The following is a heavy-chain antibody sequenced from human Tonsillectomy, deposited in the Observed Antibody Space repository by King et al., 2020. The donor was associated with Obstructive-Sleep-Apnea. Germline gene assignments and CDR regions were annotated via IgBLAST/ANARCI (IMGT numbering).Heavy chain of an antibody. CDR2: IRKKANSYAT. CDR3: TSPLDSSSPFDY. CDR1: GFTFSDYY. D-gene: IGHD6-6*01. V-gene: IGHV3-72*01. Sequence: VQLVESGGGLVQPGGSLRLSCTASGFTFSDYYMDWVRQAPGKGLEWVGRIRKKANSYATIYAASGEGRVSISRDDSKDSLYLQMNSLKTAATAIFYCTSPLDSSSPFDYWGQGTLVTVSS. J-gene: IGHJ4*02.